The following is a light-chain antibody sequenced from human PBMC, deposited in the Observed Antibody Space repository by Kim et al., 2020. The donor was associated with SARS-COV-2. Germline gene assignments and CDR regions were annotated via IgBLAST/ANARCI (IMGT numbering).Light chain of an antibody. CDR3: QQYGTSPYT. Sequence: SVSPAERATLSCRASQSVSSSLAWYQQKPGQAPRLLIYGASSRATGFTDRFSGSGSGTDFTLTISRLEPEDFAVYYCQQYGTSPYTFGQGTKLEI. J-gene: IGKJ2*01. CDR2: GAS. V-gene: IGKV3-20*01. CDR1: QSVSSS.